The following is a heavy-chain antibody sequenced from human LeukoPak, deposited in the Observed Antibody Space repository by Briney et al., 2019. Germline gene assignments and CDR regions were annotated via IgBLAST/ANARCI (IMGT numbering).Heavy chain of an antibody. CDR2: IYYAGST. V-gene: IGHV4-59*01. Sequence: SGTLSLTCGVSGGSISSYYWAWIRQAPGKGLEWIGYIYYAGSTNYNPSLKSRVTMSVDMSRNQFSLRMTSVTAADTAVYYCAREAQDFRTGNHRPGHYDYMDVWGKGTAVTVSS. D-gene: IGHD1-14*01. CDR3: AREAQDFRTGNHRPGHYDYMDV. J-gene: IGHJ6*03. CDR1: GGSISSYY.